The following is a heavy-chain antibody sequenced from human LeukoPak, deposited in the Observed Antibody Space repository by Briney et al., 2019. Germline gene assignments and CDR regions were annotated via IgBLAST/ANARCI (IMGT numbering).Heavy chain of an antibody. CDR2: ISYGGSNK. CDR1: GFTFSSYG. Sequence: PGGSLRLSCAASGFTFSSYGMHWVRQAPGKGLEWVAVISYGGSNKYYADSVKGRFTISRDNSKNTLYLQMNSLRAEDTAVYYCAKDYRRGRVYGSGSYLVYWGQGTLVTVSS. J-gene: IGHJ4*02. V-gene: IGHV3-30*18. D-gene: IGHD3-10*01. CDR3: AKDYRRGRVYGSGSYLVY.